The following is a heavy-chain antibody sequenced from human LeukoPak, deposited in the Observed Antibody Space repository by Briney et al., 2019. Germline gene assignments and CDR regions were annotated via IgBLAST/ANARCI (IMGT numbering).Heavy chain of an antibody. CDR3: AKNSGYDFSLDY. Sequence: GGSLRLSCAASGFTFDDYAMHWVRQAPGKGLDWVSLISGDGGSTYYADSVKGRFTISRDNSKNSLYLQMNSLRTEDTALYYCAKNSGYDFSLDYWGQGTLVTVSS. CDR2: ISGDGGST. D-gene: IGHD5-12*01. CDR1: GFTFDDYA. J-gene: IGHJ4*02. V-gene: IGHV3-43*02.